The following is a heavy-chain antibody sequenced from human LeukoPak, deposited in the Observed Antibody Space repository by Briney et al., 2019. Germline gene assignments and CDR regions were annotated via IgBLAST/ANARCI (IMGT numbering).Heavy chain of an antibody. CDR2: MNPNSGNT. J-gene: IGHJ1*01. CDR3: ARDRGFPHEEIYFQH. D-gene: IGHD1-26*01. CDR1: GYTFTSYD. Sequence: ASVKVSCKASGYTFTSYDINWVRQATGQGLEWMGWMNPNSGNTGYAQKFQGRVTMTRNTSISTAYMELSSLRSEDTAVYYCARDRGFPHEEIYFQHWGQGTLVTVSS. V-gene: IGHV1-8*01.